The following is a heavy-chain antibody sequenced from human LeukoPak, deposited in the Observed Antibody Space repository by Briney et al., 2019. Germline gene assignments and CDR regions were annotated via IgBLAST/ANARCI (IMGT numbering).Heavy chain of an antibody. Sequence: ASVKVSCKASGGTFSSYAISWVRQAPGRGLEWMGGIIPIFGTANYAQKFQGRVTITGDESTSTAYMELSSLRSEDTAVYYCARARRKWQTAYYYYGMDVWGQGTTVTVSS. V-gene: IGHV1-69*13. J-gene: IGHJ6*02. CDR3: ARARRKWQTAYYYYGMDV. CDR1: GGTFSSYA. D-gene: IGHD5-12*01. CDR2: IIPIFGTA.